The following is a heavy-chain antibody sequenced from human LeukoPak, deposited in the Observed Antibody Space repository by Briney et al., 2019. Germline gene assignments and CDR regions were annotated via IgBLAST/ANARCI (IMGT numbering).Heavy chain of an antibody. CDR1: VYTFTSHG. V-gene: IGHV1-18*01. CDR2: VSGYNGNT. D-gene: IGHD3-16*02. J-gene: IGHJ4*02. Sequence: ASVKVSCKASVYTFTSHGINWLRQAPGQGLEWMGWVSGYNGNTDYAQKFQGRVTMTTDRSTNTVYMELRSLRSDDTAVYYCARDRPVMITFGGVIIAAYWGQGTLVSVSS. CDR3: ARDRPVMITFGGVIIAAY.